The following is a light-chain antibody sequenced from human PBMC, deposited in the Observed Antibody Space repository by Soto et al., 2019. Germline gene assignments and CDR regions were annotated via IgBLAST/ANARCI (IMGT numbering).Light chain of an antibody. CDR3: QTWGTGLLV. V-gene: IGLV4-69*01. J-gene: IGLJ3*02. CDR2: LNSDGSH. CDR1: SGHSSYA. Sequence: QLVLTQSPSASASLGASVKLTCTLSSGHSSYAIAWHQQRPEKGPRYLMKLNSDGSHSKGDGIPDRFSGSSSGAERYLTISSLQSEDEADYYCQTWGTGLLVFGGGTQLTVL.